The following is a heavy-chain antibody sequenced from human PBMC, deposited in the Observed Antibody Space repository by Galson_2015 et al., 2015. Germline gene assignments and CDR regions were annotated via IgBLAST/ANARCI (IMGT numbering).Heavy chain of an antibody. D-gene: IGHD3-3*01. CDR2: ISYDGSNI. CDR1: GFTFSNYA. CDR3: ARGGGYDFWSGYYL. J-gene: IGHJ4*02. V-gene: IGHV3-30*01. Sequence: SLRLSCAASGFTFSNYAMHWVRQAPGKGLEWVAVISYDGSNIYYADSVKGRFTISRDNSKNTLYLQMNSLRAEDTAVFHCARGGGYDFWSGYYLWGQGTLVTVSS.